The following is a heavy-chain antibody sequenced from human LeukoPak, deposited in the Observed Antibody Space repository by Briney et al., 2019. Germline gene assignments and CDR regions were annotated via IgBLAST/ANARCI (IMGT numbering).Heavy chain of an antibody. Sequence: GGSLRLSCAASGFTFSSYGMHWVRQAPGKGLEWVSSISSRSSYIYYADSVKGRFTISRDNAKNSLYLQMDSLRAEDTAVYYCARDSYCRGTACYPDYWGQGTLVTVSS. CDR3: ARDSYCRGTACYPDY. D-gene: IGHD2-2*01. J-gene: IGHJ4*02. V-gene: IGHV3-21*01. CDR1: GFTFSSYG. CDR2: ISSRSSYI.